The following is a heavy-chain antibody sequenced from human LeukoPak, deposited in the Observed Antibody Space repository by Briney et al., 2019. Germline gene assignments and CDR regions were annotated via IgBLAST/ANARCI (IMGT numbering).Heavy chain of an antibody. CDR3: ARHIHVVVIPDYWYFVL. CDR1: GGSISSSSYY. V-gene: IGHV4-39*01. J-gene: IGHJ2*01. CDR2: IYYSGST. D-gene: IGHD2-21*01. Sequence: SETLSLTCTVSGGSISSSSYYWGWIRQPPGKGLEWIGSIYYSGSTYYNPSLKSRVTISVDTSKNQFSLKLSSVTAADTAVYYRARHIHVVVIPDYWYFVLWGRGPLVTVSS.